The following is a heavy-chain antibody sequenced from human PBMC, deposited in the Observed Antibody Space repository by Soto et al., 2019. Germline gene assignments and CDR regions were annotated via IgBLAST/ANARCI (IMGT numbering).Heavy chain of an antibody. V-gene: IGHV3-23*01. CDR2: ITGSGGGT. CDR1: GFTFSNYA. CDR3: GRKRQEWADSLSDS. J-gene: IGHJ4*02. Sequence: GGSLRLSCAASGFTFSNYAMSWVRQAPGKGLGWVSSITGSGGGTYYADSVKGRFTISRDNSKNTLYLQMNSLRAEDTAVYYCGRKRQEWADSLSDSWGQGTLVTVSS. D-gene: IGHD3-3*01.